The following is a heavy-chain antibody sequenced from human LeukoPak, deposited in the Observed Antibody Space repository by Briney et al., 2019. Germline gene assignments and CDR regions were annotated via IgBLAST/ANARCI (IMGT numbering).Heavy chain of an antibody. CDR3: ARETVAGNNWFDP. J-gene: IGHJ5*02. Sequence: SETLSLTCAVYGGSFSGYYWSWIRQPAGKGLEWIGRIYTSGSTNYNPSLKSRVTISVDTSKNQFSLKLSSVTAADTAVYYCARETVAGNNWFDPWGQGTLVTVSS. V-gene: IGHV4-4*07. CDR2: IYTSGST. CDR1: GGSFSGYY. D-gene: IGHD6-19*01.